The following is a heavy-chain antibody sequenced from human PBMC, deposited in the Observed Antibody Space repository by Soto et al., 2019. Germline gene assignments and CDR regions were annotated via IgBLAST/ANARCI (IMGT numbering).Heavy chain of an antibody. Sequence: SETLSLTCTVSGGSISSYYLSWMRQPAGKGLEWIGRIYTSGSTNYNPSLKSRVTMSVDTSKNQFSLKLSSVTAADTAVYYCAREYCSGGSCSAYFDYWGQGTLVTVYS. CDR1: GGSISSYY. CDR2: IYTSGST. V-gene: IGHV4-4*07. J-gene: IGHJ4*02. CDR3: AREYCSGGSCSAYFDY. D-gene: IGHD2-15*01.